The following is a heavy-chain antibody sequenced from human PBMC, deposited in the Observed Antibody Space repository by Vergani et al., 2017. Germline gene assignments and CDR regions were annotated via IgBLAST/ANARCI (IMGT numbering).Heavy chain of an antibody. Sequence: QVQLQESGPRLVKPSETLSLTCTVSGGSISSYYWSWIRQPPGKGLEWIGYIYYSGSTNYNPSLKSRVTISVDTSKNQFSLKLSSVTAADTAVYYCAREAALGYCSGGSCHSGGLTPSMDVWGQGTTVTVSS. D-gene: IGHD2-15*01. CDR3: AREAALGYCSGGSCHSGGLTPSMDV. J-gene: IGHJ6*02. CDR2: IYYSGST. V-gene: IGHV4-59*01. CDR1: GGSISSYY.